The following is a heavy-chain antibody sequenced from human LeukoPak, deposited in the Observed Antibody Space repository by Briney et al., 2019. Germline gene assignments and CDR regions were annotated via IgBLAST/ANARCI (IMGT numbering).Heavy chain of an antibody. Sequence: GSLRLSCAASGFTFSSYWMSWVRQAPGKGLEWVANIKQDGSEKYYVDSVKGRFTISRDNAKNSLYLQMNSLRAEDTAVYYCARGSGGYSYGYYYYYMDVWGKGTTVTVSS. D-gene: IGHD5-18*01. J-gene: IGHJ6*03. CDR2: IKQDGSEK. V-gene: IGHV3-7*01. CDR1: GFTFSSYW. CDR3: ARGSGGYSYGYYYYYMDV.